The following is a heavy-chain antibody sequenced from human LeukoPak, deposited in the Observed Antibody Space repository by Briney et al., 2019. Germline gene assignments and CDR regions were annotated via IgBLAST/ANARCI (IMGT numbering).Heavy chain of an antibody. D-gene: IGHD3-3*01. J-gene: IGHJ5*02. CDR2: IYYSGST. Sequence: SETLSLTCTVSGGSISSYYWSWIRQPPGKGLEWIGYIYYSGSTNYNPSLKSRVTISVDTSRNQFSLKLSSVTAADTAVYYCARVLLSNYDFWSGYSNWFDPWGQGTLVTVSS. CDR3: ARVLLSNYDFWSGYSNWFDP. V-gene: IGHV4-59*01. CDR1: GGSISSYY.